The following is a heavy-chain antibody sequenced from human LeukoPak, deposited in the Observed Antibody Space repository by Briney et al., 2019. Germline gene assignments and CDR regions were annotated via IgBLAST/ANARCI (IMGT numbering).Heavy chain of an antibody. CDR3: ARGASCYNCLDYYYGMDV. D-gene: IGHD2-15*01. J-gene: IGHJ6*02. V-gene: IGHV1-18*01. CDR1: GYTFTSYG. CDR2: ISPYSGNT. Sequence: ASVKVSFKASGYTFTSYGISWVRPAPGQGLEGMGWISPYSGNTNYAQKLQGRVTMTTDTSTSTAYMELRSLRSDDTAVYYCARGASCYNCLDYYYGMDVWGQGTTVTVSS.